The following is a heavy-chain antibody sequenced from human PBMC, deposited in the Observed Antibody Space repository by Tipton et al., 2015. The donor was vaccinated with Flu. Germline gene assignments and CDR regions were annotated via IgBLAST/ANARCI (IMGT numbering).Heavy chain of an antibody. CDR2: IYTSGST. Sequence: TLSLTCTVSGGSISSYYWSWIRHPAGKGMEWIGRIYTSGSTNYNPSLKSRVTMSVDTSKNKFSLKLSSVTAADTAVYYCARVVPRAGDAFDIWGQGTMVTVSS. CDR3: ARVVPRAGDAFDI. CDR1: GGSISSYY. J-gene: IGHJ3*02. D-gene: IGHD6-6*01. V-gene: IGHV4-4*07.